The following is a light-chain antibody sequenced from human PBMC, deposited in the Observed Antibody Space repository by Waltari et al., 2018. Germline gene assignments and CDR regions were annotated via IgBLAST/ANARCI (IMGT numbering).Light chain of an antibody. Sequence: QSVLTQTPSVSEAPRQRVTISCSGSRSNNGNNYVNLYTQAPGKAPKLPVFADDLLPSGVSDRFSGSKSGTSASLAISGLRSEDEGVYFCAAWDDSLKGVLFGGGTKLTVL. J-gene: IGLJ2*01. CDR1: RSNNGNNY. CDR2: ADD. V-gene: IGLV1-36*01. CDR3: AAWDDSLKGVL.